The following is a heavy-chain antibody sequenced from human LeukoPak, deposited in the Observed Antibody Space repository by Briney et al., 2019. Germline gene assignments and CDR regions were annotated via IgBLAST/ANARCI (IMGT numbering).Heavy chain of an antibody. Sequence: PQTLSLSCTVSGGSISRGTYYWGCIRQSPGKGLEWIGYIYYTGSTFYNPSLESRITISVDTSKNQFSLNLTSVTVADTAVYYFARGSGGSQYLGWCDPGGRGTLVSVS. CDR2: IYYTGST. J-gene: IGHJ5*02. V-gene: IGHV4-30-4*01. D-gene: IGHD2-15*01. CDR1: GGSISRGTYY. CDR3: ARGSGGSQYLGWCDP.